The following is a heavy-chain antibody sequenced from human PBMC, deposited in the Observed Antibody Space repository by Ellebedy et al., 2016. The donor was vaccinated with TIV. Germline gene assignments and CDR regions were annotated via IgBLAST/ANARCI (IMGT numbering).Heavy chain of an antibody. J-gene: IGHJ5*02. CDR3: ARSVDWFDP. Sequence: SETLSLTXAVYGGSFSGYYWSWIRQPPGKGLEWIGEINHSGSTNYNPSLKSRVTISVDTSKNQFSLKLSSVTAADTAVYYCARSVDWFDPWGQGTLVTVSS. CDR1: GGSFSGYY. V-gene: IGHV4-34*01. CDR2: INHSGST.